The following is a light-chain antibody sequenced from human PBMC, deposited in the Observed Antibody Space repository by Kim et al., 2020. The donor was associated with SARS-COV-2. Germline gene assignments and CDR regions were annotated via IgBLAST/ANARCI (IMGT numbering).Light chain of an antibody. CDR1: KLGNKY. V-gene: IGLV3-1*01. J-gene: IGLJ1*01. CDR3: LAWDSSSGSYV. Sequence: SPGQAASITCAGDKLGNKYASWYQQKPGQSPVLVIYQDEKRPSGIPERFSGSNSGNSATLTISGTQAMDEADYFCLAWDSSSGSYVFGPGTKVTVL. CDR2: QDE.